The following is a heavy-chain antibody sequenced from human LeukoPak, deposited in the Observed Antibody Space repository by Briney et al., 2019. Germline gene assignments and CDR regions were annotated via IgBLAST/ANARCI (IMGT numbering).Heavy chain of an antibody. Sequence: GESLKISCKGSGYIFTSYWIGWVRQMPGKGLEWMGIIYPGDSDTRYSPSFQGQVAISADKSISTAYLQWSSLKASDTAMYYCARLSPSPEGRSMVRGVIIDIQDWYFDLWGRGTLVTVSS. V-gene: IGHV5-51*01. J-gene: IGHJ2*01. CDR3: ARLSPSPEGRSMVRGVIIDIQDWYFDL. CDR1: GYIFTSYW. D-gene: IGHD3-10*01. CDR2: IYPGDSDT.